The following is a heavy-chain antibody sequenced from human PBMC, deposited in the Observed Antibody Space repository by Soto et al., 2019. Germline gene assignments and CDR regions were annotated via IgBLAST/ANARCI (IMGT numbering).Heavy chain of an antibody. D-gene: IGHD6-25*01. CDR1: GYSISSGHS. Sequence: PSETLSLTCAVSGYSISSGHSWGWIRQPPGKGLEWIGSIFHTGSTYYNPSLKSRVTLSVDTSKNQFSLKLSSVTAADTAVYFCATLPRLDGMDVWGQETTVTVSS. J-gene: IGHJ6*02. CDR2: IFHTGST. V-gene: IGHV4-38-2*01. CDR3: ATLPRLDGMDV.